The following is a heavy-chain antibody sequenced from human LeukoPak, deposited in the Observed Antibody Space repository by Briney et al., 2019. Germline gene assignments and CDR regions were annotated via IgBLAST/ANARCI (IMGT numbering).Heavy chain of an antibody. V-gene: IGHV1-69*05. CDR1: GGTFSSYA. J-gene: IGHJ4*02. Sequence: SVKVSCKASGGTFSSYAISWVRQAPGQGLEWMGRIIPIFVTANYAQKFKGRVTITTDESTSTAYMELSSLRSEDTAVYYGASYDSSGYYPHYDYWGQGTLVTVSS. CDR2: IIPIFVTA. D-gene: IGHD3-22*01. CDR3: ASYDSSGYYPHYDY.